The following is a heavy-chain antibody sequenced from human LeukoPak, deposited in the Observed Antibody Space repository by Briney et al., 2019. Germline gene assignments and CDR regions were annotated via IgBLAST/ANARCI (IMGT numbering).Heavy chain of an antibody. V-gene: IGHV3-21*01. CDR1: GFTFSSYS. Sequence: PGGSLRLSCAASGFTFSSYSMNWVRQAPGMGLEWVSSISSTSGFIYYADSVKGRFTISRDNAKNSLYLQMNSLRAEDTALYFCARGNDFDYWGQGTVVTVSS. D-gene: IGHD1-1*01. CDR2: ISSTSGFI. J-gene: IGHJ4*02. CDR3: ARGNDFDY.